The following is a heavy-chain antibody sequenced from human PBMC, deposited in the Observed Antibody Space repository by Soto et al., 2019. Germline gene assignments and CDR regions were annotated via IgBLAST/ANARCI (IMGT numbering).Heavy chain of an antibody. D-gene: IGHD4-17*01. V-gene: IGHV3-21*01. CDR2: ISSSSSYI. CDR3: ARVEVSVTTLGYYYYYMDV. CDR1: GFTFSSYS. Sequence: GGSLRLSCAASGFTFSSYSMNWVRQAPGKGLEWVSSISSSSSYIYYADSVKGRFTISRDNAKNSLYLQMNSLRAEDTAVYYCARVEVSVTTLGYYYYYMDVWGKGTTVTVSS. J-gene: IGHJ6*03.